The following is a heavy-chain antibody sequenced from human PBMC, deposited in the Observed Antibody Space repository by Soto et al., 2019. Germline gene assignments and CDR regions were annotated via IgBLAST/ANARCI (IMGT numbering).Heavy chain of an antibody. V-gene: IGHV3-23*01. D-gene: IGHD3-22*01. CDR3: AKDGDSSGYYRDAFDI. CDR1: GFTFSSYA. Sequence: EVQLLESGGGLVQPGGSLRLSCAASGFTFSSYAMSWVRQAPGKGLEWVSAISGSGGSTYYADSVKGRFTISRDNSKNTLYLQMNSLRAEDTAVYYCAKDGDSSGYYRDAFDIWGQGTMVTVSS. CDR2: ISGSGGST. J-gene: IGHJ3*02.